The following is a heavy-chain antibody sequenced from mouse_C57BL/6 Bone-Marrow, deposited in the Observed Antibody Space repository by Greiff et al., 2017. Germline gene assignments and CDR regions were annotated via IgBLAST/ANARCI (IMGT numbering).Heavy chain of an antibody. V-gene: IGHV1-82*01. CDR2: IYPGDGAT. J-gene: IGHJ2*01. CDR1: GYAFSSSW. Sequence: VQLQQSGPELVKPGASVTISCKASGYAFSSSWMNWVKQRPGKGLEWIGRIYPGDGATNYNGKFKGKATLTADKSSSTAYMQLSSLTSEDSAVYFCARGPTVVATDYWGQGTTLTVSS. CDR3: ARGPTVVATDY. D-gene: IGHD1-1*01.